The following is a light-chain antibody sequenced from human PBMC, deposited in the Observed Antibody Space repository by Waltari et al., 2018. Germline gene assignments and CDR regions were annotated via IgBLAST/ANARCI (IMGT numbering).Light chain of an antibody. CDR2: DVN. V-gene: IGLV2-23*02. J-gene: IGLJ3*02. CDR3: CSYAGSAISV. CDR1: TSDVAKYNL. Sequence: QSALTQTATVSGSPGQSITISCTGTTSDVAKYNLVSWYQQHPGKAPTLIIYDVNKRPSGVSNRFSGSKSGNTASLTISGLQAADEAYYYCCSYAGSAISVFGGGTKVTVL.